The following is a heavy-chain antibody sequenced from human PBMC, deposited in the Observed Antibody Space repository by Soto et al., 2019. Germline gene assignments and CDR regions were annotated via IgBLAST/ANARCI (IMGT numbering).Heavy chain of an antibody. V-gene: IGHV1-18*01. Sequence: APVKVSCKASGYTFVNHGVSWVRRAPGQGLEWMGWIKVSTRITNYAGNFQARVTMTTDTSTSTAYMELRSLRSDDTAVYYCARHYSSDWHFVFEYWGQGTRVTVSS. CDR2: IKVSTRIT. CDR1: GYTFVNHG. D-gene: IGHD6-19*01. J-gene: IGHJ4*02. CDR3: ARHYSSDWHFVFEY.